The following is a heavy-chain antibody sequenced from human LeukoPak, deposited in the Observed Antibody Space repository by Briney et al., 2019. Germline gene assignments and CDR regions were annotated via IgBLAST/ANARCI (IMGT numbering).Heavy chain of an antibody. V-gene: IGHV4-31*03. D-gene: IGHD3-22*01. J-gene: IGHJ4*02. CDR2: IYYSGST. Sequence: SQTLSLICTLSGGSISSGGYYWNWIRQHPGKGLEWIGYIYYSGSTYYNPSLRGRVTISVDTSKNQFSLKRSSVTAAYTAVFYCARDYYDGSGYHYFDYWGQGTLVTVSS. CDR1: GGSISSGGYY. CDR3: ARDYYDGSGYHYFDY.